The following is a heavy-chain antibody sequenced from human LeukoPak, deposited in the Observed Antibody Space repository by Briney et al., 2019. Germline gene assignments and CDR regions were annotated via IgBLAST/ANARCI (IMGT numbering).Heavy chain of an antibody. CDR1: GGSISSSSYY. CDR3: ARGFRYCSGGCCPNWFDS. D-gene: IGHD2-15*01. J-gene: IGHJ5*01. CDR2: IYYSGST. Sequence: PPGTLSLTCTVSGGSISSSSYYWGWIRQPSGKGLEWIGNIYYSGSTYYNPSLKSRVTISVDTSKNQFSLKLSSVTAADTAVYYCARGFRYCSGGCCPNWFDSWGQGTLVTVAS. V-gene: IGHV4-39*01.